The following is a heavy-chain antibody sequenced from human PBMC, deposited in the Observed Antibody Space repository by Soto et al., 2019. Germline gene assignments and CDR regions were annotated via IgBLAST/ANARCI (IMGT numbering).Heavy chain of an antibody. Sequence: EVQLVESGGGLVQPGGSLRLSCAASGFTVSSDYMSWVRQAPGKGLEWVSVIYNTDNTYYADSVKGRFTISRDNSKNTLYLQINSLRAEDTAMYYCARLPYGDYADYWGQGTLVVVSS. CDR2: IYNTDNT. V-gene: IGHV3-66*01. D-gene: IGHD4-17*01. CDR3: ARLPYGDYADY. J-gene: IGHJ4*02. CDR1: GFTVSSDY.